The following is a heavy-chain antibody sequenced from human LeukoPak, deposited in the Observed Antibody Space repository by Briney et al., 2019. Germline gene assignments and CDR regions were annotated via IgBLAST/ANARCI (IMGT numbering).Heavy chain of an antibody. CDR2: IYYSGST. D-gene: IGHD6-19*01. CDR3: ARADSSGWSHYYYYGMDV. J-gene: IGHJ6*02. CDR1: GGSFSSYY. Sequence: SETLSLTCAVYGGSFSSYYWSWIRQPPGKGLEWIGYIYYSGSTNYNPSLKSRVTISVDTSKNQFSLKLSSVTAADTAVYYCARADSSGWSHYYYYGMDVWGQGTTVTVSS. V-gene: IGHV4-59*01.